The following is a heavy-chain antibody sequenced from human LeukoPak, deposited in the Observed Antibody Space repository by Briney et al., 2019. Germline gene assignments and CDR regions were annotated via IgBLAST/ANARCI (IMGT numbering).Heavy chain of an antibody. CDR1: GGSIGSYY. CDR2: IYYSGST. CDR3: ARGSARSSYFDY. J-gene: IGHJ4*02. Sequence: SETLSLTCTVSGGSIGSYYWSWIRQPPGKGLEWIGYIYYSGSTNYNPSLKSRVTISVDTSKNQFSLKLSSVTAADTAVYYCARGSARSSYFDYWGQGTLVTVSS. D-gene: IGHD6-6*01. V-gene: IGHV4-59*01.